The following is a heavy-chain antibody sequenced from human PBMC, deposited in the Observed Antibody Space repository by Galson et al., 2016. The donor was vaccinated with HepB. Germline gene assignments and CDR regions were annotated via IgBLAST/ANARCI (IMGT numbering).Heavy chain of an antibody. Sequence: SLRLSCAASGFTFSRYSMSWVRQAPGKGLEWVSSISSSSSYIYYADSVKGRFTISRDNAKNSLYLQMNSLRAEDTAVYYCARVRGSYPDAFDIWGQGTMVTVSS. V-gene: IGHV3-21*01. CDR2: ISSSSSYI. J-gene: IGHJ3*02. D-gene: IGHD1-26*01. CDR1: GFTFSRYS. CDR3: ARVRGSYPDAFDI.